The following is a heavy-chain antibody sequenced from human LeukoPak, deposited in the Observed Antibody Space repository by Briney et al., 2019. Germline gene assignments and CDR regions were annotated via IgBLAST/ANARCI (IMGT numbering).Heavy chain of an antibody. D-gene: IGHD2-8*01. CDR1: GFTFSSYS. J-gene: IGHJ5*02. CDR2: ISSSSSYI. CDR3: ARVAGYCTNGVCTPGWFDP. Sequence: GGSLRLSCAASGFTFSSYSMNWVRQAPGKGLKWVSSISSSSSYIYYADSVKGRFTISRHNSKNTLYLQMNSLRAEDTAVYYCARVAGYCTNGVCTPGWFDPWGQGTLVTVSS. V-gene: IGHV3-21*04.